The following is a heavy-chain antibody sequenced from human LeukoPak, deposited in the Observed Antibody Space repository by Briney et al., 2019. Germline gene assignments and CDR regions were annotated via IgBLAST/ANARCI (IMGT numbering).Heavy chain of an antibody. Sequence: GESLKISCKGSGYSFSSYWIACVRQMPGKGLEWMGIVFPGASDTRYSPSFQGQVTISADKSISTAYLQWSSLKASDTAMYYCAIMTSYGGTSYFDYWGQGTLVTVSS. V-gene: IGHV5-51*01. CDR3: AIMTSYGGTSYFDY. CDR1: GYSFSSYW. CDR2: VFPGASDT. J-gene: IGHJ4*02. D-gene: IGHD4-23*01.